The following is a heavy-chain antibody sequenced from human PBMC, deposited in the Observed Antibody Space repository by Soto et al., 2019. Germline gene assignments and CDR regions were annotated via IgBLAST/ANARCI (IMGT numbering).Heavy chain of an antibody. CDR3: FLDDPEGYYYYYMDV. D-gene: IGHD1-1*01. CDR2: INHSGST. CDR1: GGSFSGYY. J-gene: IGHJ6*03. V-gene: IGHV4-34*01. Sequence: SETLSFTCAVYGGSFSGYYWSWIRQPPGKGLEWIGDINHSGSTNYNPSLKSRVTISVDTSKNQFSLKLSSVTAADTAVYYCFLDDPEGYYYYYMDVWGKGTTVTVSS.